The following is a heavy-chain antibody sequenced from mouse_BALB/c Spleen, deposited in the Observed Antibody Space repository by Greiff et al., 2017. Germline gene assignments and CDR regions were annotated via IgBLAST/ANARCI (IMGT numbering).Heavy chain of an antibody. V-gene: IGHV1-5*01. CDR3: TRYYGSSYGYFDV. Sequence: EVKLVESGTVLARPGASVKMSCKASGYTFTSYWMHWVKQRPGQGLEWIGAIYPGNSDTSYNQKFKGKAKLTAVTSTSTAYMELSSLTNEDSAVYYCTRYYGSSYGYFDVWGAGTTVTVSS. J-gene: IGHJ1*01. D-gene: IGHD1-1*01. CDR1: GYTFTSYW. CDR2: IYPGNSDT.